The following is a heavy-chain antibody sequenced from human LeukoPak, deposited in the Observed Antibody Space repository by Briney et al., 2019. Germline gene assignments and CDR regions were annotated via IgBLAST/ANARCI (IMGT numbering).Heavy chain of an antibody. D-gene: IGHD3-10*02. CDR2: ISSSSSYI. V-gene: IGHV3-21*01. CDR3: AELGITMIGGV. Sequence: GGSLRLSCAASGFTFSSYSMNWVRQAPGKGLEWVSSISSSSSYIYYADSVKGRFTICRDNAKNSLYLQMNSLRAEDTAVYYCAELGITMIGGVWGKGTRVTISS. J-gene: IGHJ6*04. CDR1: GFTFSSYS.